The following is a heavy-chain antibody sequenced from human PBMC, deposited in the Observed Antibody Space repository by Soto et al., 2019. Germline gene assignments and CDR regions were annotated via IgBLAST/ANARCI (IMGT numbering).Heavy chain of an antibody. CDR3: ARGGYCSGGTCYSSWGMDV. CDR2: ISSNGNTI. Sequence: GGSLRLSCAASRFTFSSFEMNWVRQAPREGLQWVSYISSNGNTIYYADSVKGRFTISRDHANNSLYLQMNSPRAEDTAVYYCARGGYCSGGTCYSSWGMDVWGQGTTVTVSS. V-gene: IGHV3-48*03. J-gene: IGHJ6*02. D-gene: IGHD2-15*01. CDR1: RFTFSSFE.